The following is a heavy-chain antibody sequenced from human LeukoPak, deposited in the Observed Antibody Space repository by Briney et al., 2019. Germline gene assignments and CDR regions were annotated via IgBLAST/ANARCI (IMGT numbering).Heavy chain of an antibody. CDR1: GYTFTGYH. CDR2: INPNSGGT. D-gene: IGHD6-13*01. V-gene: IGHV1-2*02. Sequence: ASVKVSCKASGYTFTGYHMHWVRQAPGQGLEWMGWINPNSGGTNYAQKFQGRVTMTRDTSISTAYMELSRLRSDDTAVYYCARDSSSSWYFRYYYYMDVWGKGTTVTVSS. J-gene: IGHJ6*03. CDR3: ARDSSSSWYFRYYYYMDV.